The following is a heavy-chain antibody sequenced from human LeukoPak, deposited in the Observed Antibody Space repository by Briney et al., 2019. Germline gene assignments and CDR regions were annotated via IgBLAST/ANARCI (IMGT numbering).Heavy chain of an antibody. J-gene: IGHJ1*01. CDR1: GFTFSSYS. CDR2: ISSSSSTI. V-gene: IGHV3-48*04. CDR3: AKSASESPAEYFQH. Sequence: GGSLRLSCAASGFTFSSYSMNWVRQAPGKGLEWVSYISSSSSTIYYADSVKGRFTISRDNAKNSLYLQMNSLRAEDTALYYCAKSASESPAEYFQHWGQGTLVTVSS.